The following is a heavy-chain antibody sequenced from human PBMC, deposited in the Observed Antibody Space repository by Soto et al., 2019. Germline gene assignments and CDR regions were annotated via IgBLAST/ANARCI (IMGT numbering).Heavy chain of an antibody. CDR3: ARTTYYYDSSGYYYPALFDY. J-gene: IGHJ4*02. Sequence: GGSLRLSCAASGFTFSSYGMHWVRQAPGKGLEWVAVIWYDGSNKYYADSVKGRFTISRDNSKNTLYLQMNSLRAEDTAVYYCARTTYYYDSSGYYYPALFDYWGQGTLVTVSS. D-gene: IGHD3-22*01. CDR1: GFTFSSYG. CDR2: IWYDGSNK. V-gene: IGHV3-33*01.